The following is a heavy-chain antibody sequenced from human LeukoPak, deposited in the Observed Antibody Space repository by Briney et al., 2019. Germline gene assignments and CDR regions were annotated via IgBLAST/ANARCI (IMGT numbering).Heavy chain of an antibody. Sequence: GGSLRLSCAASGFTFSSYAMSWVRQAPGKGLEWVSVISASDGSTSYADSVKGRFTISRDNSKNTLYLQMNSLRAEDTAVYYCAKESSYYYDSSGYLFDYWGQGTLVTVSS. V-gene: IGHV3-23*01. CDR1: GFTFSSYA. CDR3: AKESSYYYDSSGYLFDY. CDR2: ISASDGST. D-gene: IGHD3-22*01. J-gene: IGHJ4*02.